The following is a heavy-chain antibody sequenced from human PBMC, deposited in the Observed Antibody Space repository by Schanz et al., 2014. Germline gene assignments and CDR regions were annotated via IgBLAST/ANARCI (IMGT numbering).Heavy chain of an antibody. Sequence: QVQLVQSGAEVKKPGVSVKVSCKASGYTFTTYYIHWVRQAPGQGLEWMGIINPSGGSTSYAQKFQGRVTMTTDTSTTTVYMELRGLRADDTAVYYCARETTIMTGGAFDVWGQGTMVTVSS. J-gene: IGHJ3*01. V-gene: IGHV1-46*01. D-gene: IGHD3-9*01. CDR3: ARETTIMTGGAFDV. CDR1: GYTFTTYY. CDR2: INPSGGST.